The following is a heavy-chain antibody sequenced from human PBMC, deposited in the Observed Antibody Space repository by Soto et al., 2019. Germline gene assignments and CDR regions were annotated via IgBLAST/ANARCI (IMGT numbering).Heavy chain of an antibody. D-gene: IGHD6-19*01. CDR2: ISGYDGYT. V-gene: IGHV1-18*01. J-gene: IGHJ6*02. CDR1: GYTFSSYG. CDR3: ARGGYYDSSGTRTSLYSGMSA. Sequence: QVQLVQSGAEVKKPGASVKVSCKASGYTFSSYGINWVRQAPGQGLEGLGWISGYDGYTNYAQILQGRVSMTTDTSAKTAYMELRSLRSDDTALYYCARGGYYDSSGTRTSLYSGMSAWGQGTSVTVSS.